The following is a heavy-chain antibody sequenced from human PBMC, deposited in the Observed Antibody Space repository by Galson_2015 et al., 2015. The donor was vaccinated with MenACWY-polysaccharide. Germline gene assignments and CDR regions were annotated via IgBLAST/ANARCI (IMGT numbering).Heavy chain of an antibody. V-gene: IGHV3-7*01. Sequence: SLRISCEASGFTFSSYWMTWVGQAPGKGLEWVANINQDGSERYYVDAVKGRFTVSRDNAKDSLFLQMNSLRAEDTAVYYCATGLRWATYWGQGTLVTVSS. J-gene: IGHJ4*02. CDR2: INQDGSER. D-gene: IGHD4-23*01. CDR3: ATGLRWATY. CDR1: GFTFSSYW.